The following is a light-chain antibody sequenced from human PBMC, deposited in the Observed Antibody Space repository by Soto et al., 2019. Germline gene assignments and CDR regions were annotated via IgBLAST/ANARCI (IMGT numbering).Light chain of an antibody. CDR3: QQSYSTLT. V-gene: IGKV1-39*01. Sequence: DIRMTQSPSSLSASVGDRVTITCRASQSISSYLNWYQQKPGKAPKLLIYAASSLQSGVPSRFSGSGSGTDFTLTISSLQPEDFATYYCQQSYSTLTFGGGTTVDLK. J-gene: IGKJ4*01. CDR2: AAS. CDR1: QSISSY.